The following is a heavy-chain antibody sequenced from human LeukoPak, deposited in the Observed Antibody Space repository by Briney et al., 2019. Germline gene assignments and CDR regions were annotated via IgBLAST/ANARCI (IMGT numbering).Heavy chain of an antibody. Sequence: GGSLRLSCAASGFTLSSYAMSWVRQAPGKGLEWVSSISASGGSTNYADSVKGRFTISRDNSKNTAYLQMNSLRAEDTAVYYCAKVMKGSERLTMVRGVIIKTAGLYYMDVWGKGTTVTVSS. CDR1: GFTLSSYA. V-gene: IGHV3-23*01. D-gene: IGHD3-10*01. CDR2: ISASGGST. J-gene: IGHJ6*03. CDR3: AKVMKGSERLTMVRGVIIKTAGLYYMDV.